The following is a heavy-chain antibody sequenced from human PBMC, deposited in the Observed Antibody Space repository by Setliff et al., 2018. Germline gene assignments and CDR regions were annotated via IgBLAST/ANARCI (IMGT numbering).Heavy chain of an antibody. CDR2: IYHNGNT. V-gene: IGHV4-59*01. J-gene: IGHJ6*02. D-gene: IGHD3-16*01. CDR3: ARDRTAYTYGLDV. Sequence: SETLSLTCAVYGDSFSDYYWSWIRQPPGKGLEWIGYIYHNGNTNFTPSLKSRVNMSVDTSNNQFVLNLKAVTAADTAVYYCARDRTAYTYGLDVWGQGTTVTVSS. CDR1: GDSFSDYY.